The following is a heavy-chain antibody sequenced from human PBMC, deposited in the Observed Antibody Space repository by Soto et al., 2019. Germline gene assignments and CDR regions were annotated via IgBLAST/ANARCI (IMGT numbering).Heavy chain of an antibody. CDR2: ISTHNGNT. CDR3: AGGDWDGAGAHH. Sequence: QVQLVQSGAEVKKPGASVKVSCEASGYIFTSYGISWVRQAPGQGLEWMGWISTHNGNTNYAQKVQGRVTMTTDTSTRTAYMELRSLRSDDTAIYYCAGGDWDGAGAHHGGQVTLVTVSS. J-gene: IGHJ4*02. V-gene: IGHV1-18*01. CDR1: GYIFTSYG. D-gene: IGHD2-21*02.